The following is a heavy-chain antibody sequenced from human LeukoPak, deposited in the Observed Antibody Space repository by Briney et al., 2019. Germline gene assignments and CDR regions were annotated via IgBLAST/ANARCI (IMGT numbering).Heavy chain of an antibody. J-gene: IGHJ5*02. Sequence: LETLSLTCAVYGGSFSGYYWSWIRQPPGKGLEWIGEINHSGSTIYNPSLKSRVTISVDTSKNQFSLKLSSVTAADTAVYYCARGRRVRGVIKEWGFDPWGQGTLVTVSS. CDR2: INHSGST. CDR1: GGSFSGYY. D-gene: IGHD3-10*01. V-gene: IGHV4-34*01. CDR3: ARGRRVRGVIKEWGFDP.